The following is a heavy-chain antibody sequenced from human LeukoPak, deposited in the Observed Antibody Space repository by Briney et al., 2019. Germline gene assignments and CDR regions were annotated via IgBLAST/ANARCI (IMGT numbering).Heavy chain of an antibody. J-gene: IGHJ4*02. V-gene: IGHV3-23*01. CDR2: ISGSGYYS. CDR3: ARDYARDTGGSGRVDY. CDR1: EFTFDNYA. D-gene: IGHD3-10*01. Sequence: GGSLRLSCAASEFTFDNYAMSWVRQAPGKGLEWVSVISGSGYYSYYADSVKGRFTVSRDNSKTTLYLQMNSLRADDTAVYYCARDYARDTGGSGRVDYWGQGTLVTVSS.